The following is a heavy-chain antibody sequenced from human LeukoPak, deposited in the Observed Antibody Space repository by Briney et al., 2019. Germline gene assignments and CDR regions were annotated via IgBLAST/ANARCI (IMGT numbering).Heavy chain of an antibody. CDR1: GGSISSSRYY. D-gene: IGHD5-24*01. CDR3: ARVRRWLPLYYFDY. CDR2: IYYSGST. V-gene: IGHV4-39*01. Sequence: PSETLSLTCTVSGGSISSSRYYWGWVRQPPGKGLEWIGSIYYSGSTYYNPSLKSRVTISVDTSKNQFSLKLSSVTAADTAVYYCARVRRWLPLYYFDYWGQGTLVTVSS. J-gene: IGHJ4*02.